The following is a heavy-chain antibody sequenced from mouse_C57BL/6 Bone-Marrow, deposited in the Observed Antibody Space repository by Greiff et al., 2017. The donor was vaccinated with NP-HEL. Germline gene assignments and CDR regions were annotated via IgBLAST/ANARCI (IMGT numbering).Heavy chain of an antibody. D-gene: IGHD4-1*01. CDR3: ARGDWDYFDY. V-gene: IGHV5-16*01. Sequence: EVMLVESEGGLVQPGSSMKLSCTASGFTFSDYYMAWVRQVPEKGLEWVANLNSDGSSTYYLDSLKSRFILSRDNAKNILYLQMSSLKSEDTATYYCARGDWDYFDYWGQGTTLTVSS. CDR1: GFTFSDYY. J-gene: IGHJ2*01. CDR2: LNSDGSST.